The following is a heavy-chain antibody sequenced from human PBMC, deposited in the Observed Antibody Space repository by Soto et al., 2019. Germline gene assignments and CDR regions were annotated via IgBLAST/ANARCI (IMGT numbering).Heavy chain of an antibody. D-gene: IGHD6-13*01. CDR1: GFSLSTSGVA. J-gene: IGHJ4*02. Sequence: QITLKESGPTLVKPTQTLTLTCTFSGFSLSTSGVAVGWIRQPLGKALEWLALIYWDHDKRYRPSLKRRLTITKDTSKNRLVLITNRMDPVDTATNYCAPVGSIDREYTSWYNALDYWGQGTLVTVSS. CDR3: APVGSIDREYTSWYNALDY. CDR2: IYWDHDK. V-gene: IGHV2-5*02.